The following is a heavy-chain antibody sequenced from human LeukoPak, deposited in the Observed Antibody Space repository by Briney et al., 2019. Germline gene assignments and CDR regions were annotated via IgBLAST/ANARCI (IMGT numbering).Heavy chain of an antibody. J-gene: IGHJ6*03. CDR1: GFTFSTYA. Sequence: GGSLRLSCAASGFTFSTYAMSWVRQAPGKGLEWVANIKQDGSEKYYVDSVKGRFTISRDNAKNSLYLQMNSLRAEDTAVYYCARSALRFLEWLSEPYYYYYMDVWGKGTTVTVSS. CDR3: ARSALRFLEWLSEPYYYYYMDV. V-gene: IGHV3-7*01. D-gene: IGHD3-3*01. CDR2: IKQDGSEK.